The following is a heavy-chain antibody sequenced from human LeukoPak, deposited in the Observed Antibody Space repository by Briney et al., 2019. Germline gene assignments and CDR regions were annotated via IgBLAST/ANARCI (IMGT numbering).Heavy chain of an antibody. J-gene: IGHJ3*01. D-gene: IGHD3-10*01. V-gene: IGHV3-74*01. Sequence: QPGGSLRLSCAASGFTFSSYSMNWVRQAPGKGLVWVSRINSDGSSTNYADSVKGRFTISRDNAKNTLYLQMNSLRAEDTAVYYCARDGLIETPYYYWMALWGQGTMVTVSS. CDR3: ARDGLIETPYYYWMAL. CDR2: INSDGSST. CDR1: GFTFSSYS.